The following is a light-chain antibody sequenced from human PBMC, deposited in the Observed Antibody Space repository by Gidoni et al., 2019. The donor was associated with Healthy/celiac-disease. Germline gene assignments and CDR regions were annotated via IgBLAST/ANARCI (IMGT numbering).Light chain of an antibody. CDR1: QSISSW. CDR2: DAS. CDR3: QQDNSYYT. Sequence: DIQMTQSPSTLSASVGDRVTITCRASQSISSWLAWYQQKPGKGPKLLIYDASSLESGVPSRFSGSGSGTEFTLTIRSLQPDDVATYYCQQDNSYYTFGGGTKVEIK. J-gene: IGKJ4*01. V-gene: IGKV1-5*01.